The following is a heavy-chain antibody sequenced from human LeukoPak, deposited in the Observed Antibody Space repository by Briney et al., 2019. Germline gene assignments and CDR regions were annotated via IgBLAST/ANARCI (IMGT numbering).Heavy chain of an antibody. D-gene: IGHD3-10*01. CDR3: ARDHSGFHLDY. Sequence: GASVTVSCKASGYSFDSFHIAWVRQAPGHGLEWMGWIAVYNGIPKYVENLQGRITMTADTSTRTAYMELRSLTSDDTAVYYCARDHSGFHLDYWGQGTLVTVSS. CDR1: GYSFDSFH. V-gene: IGHV1-18*01. J-gene: IGHJ4*02. CDR2: IAVYNGIP.